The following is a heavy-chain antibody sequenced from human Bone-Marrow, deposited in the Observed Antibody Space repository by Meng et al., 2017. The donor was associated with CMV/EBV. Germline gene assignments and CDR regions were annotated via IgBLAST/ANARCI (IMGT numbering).Heavy chain of an antibody. Sequence: ASVKVSCKASGYTFTSYDINWVRQAPGQGLEWMGWISAYNGNTNYAQKLQGRVTMTTDTSTSTAYMELRSLRSDDTAVYYCARGETMAAAGTYYYYGMDVWGQGTTVTVSS. CDR1: GYTFTSYD. J-gene: IGHJ6*02. CDR2: ISAYNGNT. CDR3: ARGETMAAAGTYYYYGMDV. V-gene: IGHV1-18*01. D-gene: IGHD6-13*01.